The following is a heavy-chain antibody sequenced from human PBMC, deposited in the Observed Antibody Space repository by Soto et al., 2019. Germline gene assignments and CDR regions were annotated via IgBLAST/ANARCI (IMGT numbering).Heavy chain of an antibody. Sequence: ASVNLSCKASGYTFTLYDINWLRQATGQGLEWMGWMNPNSGNTGYAQKFQGRVTMTRNTSISTAYMELSSLRSEDTAVYYCARSAYADIDDWCQGTPVTVTS. J-gene: IGHJ4*02. D-gene: IGHD4-17*01. CDR3: ARSAYADIDD. V-gene: IGHV1-8*01. CDR1: GYTFTLYD. CDR2: MNPNSGNT.